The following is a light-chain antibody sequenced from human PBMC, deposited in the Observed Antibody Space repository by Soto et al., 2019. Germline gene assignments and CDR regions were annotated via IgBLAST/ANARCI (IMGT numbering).Light chain of an antibody. CDR3: QQYSNWPQT. Sequence: EVVMTQSPATLSVSPGDTATLSCRASQGVSSSLAWYQQKPGQPPRLLIYGASTRATGVPARFSGSGSGTEFTLTISSLQSEDFVVYYCQQYSNWPQTFGQGTKV. CDR2: GAS. V-gene: IGKV3-15*01. CDR1: QGVSSS. J-gene: IGKJ1*01.